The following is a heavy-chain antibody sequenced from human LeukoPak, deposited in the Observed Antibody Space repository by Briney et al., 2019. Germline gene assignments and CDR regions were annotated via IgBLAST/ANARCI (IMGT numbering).Heavy chain of an antibody. CDR1: GYTFTGYY. CDR3: VRDSTVTH. J-gene: IGHJ4*02. V-gene: IGHV1-2*06. D-gene: IGHD4-4*01. Sequence: ASVKVSCKPSGYTFTGYYMHWVQQAPGQGLAWVGRIYSKSGDTNYAQKFQGRVTMTRDTSISTVHMELSSLTSDDTAVYYCVRDSTVTHWGQGTLVTVSS. CDR2: IYSKSGDT.